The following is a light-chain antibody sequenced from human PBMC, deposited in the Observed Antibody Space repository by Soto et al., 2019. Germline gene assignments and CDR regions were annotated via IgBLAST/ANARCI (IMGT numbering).Light chain of an antibody. V-gene: IGKV3-20*01. Sequence: EILLTQSPATLSLSPGERATLSCRASQSLSINYFAWYQHKHGQAPTPLIYHASSSAVSIADRFSGSGCGADTKLTISSREPEDVAVYYCQHYGSSPPKTFGQGTRLEIK. CDR3: QHYGSSPPKT. CDR2: HAS. CDR1: QSLSINY. J-gene: IGKJ5*01.